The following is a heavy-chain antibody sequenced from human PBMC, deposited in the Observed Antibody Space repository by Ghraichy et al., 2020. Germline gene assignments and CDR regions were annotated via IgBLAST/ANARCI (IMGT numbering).Heavy chain of an antibody. Sequence: LSLTCVASGFSFGAYWLSWVRQAPGKGLEWVANIHESGSGKYYVDSVRGRFTISRDNAKNSLYLQMNSLRDEDTAVYYCARDGMGGYLDCWGQGTPVTVSS. V-gene: IGHV3-7*01. CDR3: ARDGMGGYLDC. CDR2: IHESGSGK. J-gene: IGHJ4*02. D-gene: IGHD1-26*01. CDR1: GFSFGAYW.